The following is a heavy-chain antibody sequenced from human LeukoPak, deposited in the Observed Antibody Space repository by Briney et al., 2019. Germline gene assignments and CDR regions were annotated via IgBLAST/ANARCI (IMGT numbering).Heavy chain of an antibody. Sequence: SETLSLTCAVSGGSIRRSNWWSWVRQPPGKGREGSGSIYHSGSTNYNPSLKSRVTISVDKSKNQFSLKLSSVTAADTAVYYCARVAVTIFGVVILDYWGQGTLVTVSS. D-gene: IGHD3-3*01. J-gene: IGHJ4*02. V-gene: IGHV4-4*02. CDR1: GGSIRRSNW. CDR2: IYHSGST. CDR3: ARVAVTIFGVVILDY.